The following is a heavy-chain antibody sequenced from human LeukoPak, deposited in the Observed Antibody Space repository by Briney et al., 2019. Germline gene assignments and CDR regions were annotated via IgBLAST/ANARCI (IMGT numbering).Heavy chain of an antibody. V-gene: IGHV4-39*01. J-gene: IGHJ4*02. CDR3: ARYAAVAGTDY. Sequence: SETLSLTCTVSGGSISSSSYYWGWIRQPPGKGLEWIGSIYYSGSTYYNPSLKSRVTISVDTSKNQFSLKLSSVTAADTAVYYCARYAAVAGTDYWGQGTLVTVSS. CDR2: IYYSGST. CDR1: GGSISSSSYY. D-gene: IGHD6-19*01.